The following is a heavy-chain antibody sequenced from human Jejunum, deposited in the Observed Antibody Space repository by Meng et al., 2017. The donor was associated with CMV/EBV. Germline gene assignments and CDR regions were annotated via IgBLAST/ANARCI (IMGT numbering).Heavy chain of an antibody. J-gene: IGHJ4*02. D-gene: IGHD5-24*01. CDR1: GFTFSSYW. CDR3: ATAGNYRLDT. V-gene: IGHV3-74*01. Sequence: FEASGFTFSSYWMHWVRQAPGKGLVWVSRINPGGSTTNYADSVKGRFSISRDNAKNTLYLQMNGLRADDTAVYYCATAGNYRLDTWGQGTLVTVSS. CDR2: INPGGSTT.